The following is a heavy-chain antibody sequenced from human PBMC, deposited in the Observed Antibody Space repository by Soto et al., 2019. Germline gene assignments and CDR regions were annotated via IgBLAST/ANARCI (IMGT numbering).Heavy chain of an antibody. CDR1: GYTFTSYA. V-gene: IGHV1-3*01. CDR3: ARGVGLYSNYDY. CDR2: INAGNGNT. Sequence: ASVKVSCKASGYTFTSYAMHWVRQAPGQRLEWMGWINAGNGNTKYSQKFQGRVTITRDTSASTAYMELSSLRSEDTAVYYCARGVGLYSNYDYWGQGTLVTVSS. D-gene: IGHD2-2*02. J-gene: IGHJ4*02.